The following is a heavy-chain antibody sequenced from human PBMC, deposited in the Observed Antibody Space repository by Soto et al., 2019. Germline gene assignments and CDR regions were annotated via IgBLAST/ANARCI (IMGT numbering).Heavy chain of an antibody. Sequence: LXISVNCSGYSFTSYWIGWVRQIPGKGLEWMGIIYPGDSDTRYSPSFQGQVTISADKSISTAYLQWSSLKASDTAMYYCARPSLYYYDSSGYLHDAFDIWGQGTMVTV. CDR1: GYSFTSYW. V-gene: IGHV5-51*01. CDR2: IYPGDSDT. CDR3: ARPSLYYYDSSGYLHDAFDI. J-gene: IGHJ3*02. D-gene: IGHD3-22*01.